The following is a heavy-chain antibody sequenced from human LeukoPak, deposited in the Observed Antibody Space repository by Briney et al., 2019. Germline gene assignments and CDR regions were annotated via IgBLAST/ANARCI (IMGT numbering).Heavy chain of an antibody. CDR2: IIPIFGTA. D-gene: IGHD3-22*01. CDR3: AKGWYDSSGILDY. CDR1: GGTFSSYA. V-gene: IGHV1-69*13. Sequence: SVKVSCKASGGTFSSYAISWVRQAPGQGLEWMGGIIPIFGTANYTQKFQGRVTITADESTSTAYMELSSLRSEDTAVYYCAKGWYDSSGILDYWGQGTLVTVSS. J-gene: IGHJ4*02.